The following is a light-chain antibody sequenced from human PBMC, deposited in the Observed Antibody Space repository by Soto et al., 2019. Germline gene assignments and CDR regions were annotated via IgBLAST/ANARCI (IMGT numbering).Light chain of an antibody. Sequence: QSVLTQPASVSRSPGQSITISCTGTSSDVGGYNYVSWYQQHPGKAPKLMIYEVSNRPSGVSNRFSGSKSGNTASLTISGLQAEDEADYYCSSYTSSSIDYVFGTGTKLTFL. CDR3: SSYTSSSIDYV. J-gene: IGLJ1*01. CDR1: SSDVGGYNY. V-gene: IGLV2-14*01. CDR2: EVS.